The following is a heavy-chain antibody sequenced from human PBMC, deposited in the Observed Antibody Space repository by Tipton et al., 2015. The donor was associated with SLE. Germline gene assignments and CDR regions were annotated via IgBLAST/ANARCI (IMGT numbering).Heavy chain of an antibody. D-gene: IGHD2-15*01. V-gene: IGHV3-30*02. CDR1: GFTFSSYG. Sequence: GSLRLSCAASGFTFSSYGMHCVRQAPGKGLEWVAFIRYDGSNKYYADSVKGRFTISRDNSKNTLYLQMNSLRAEDTAVYYCARHEGGSDPFASDYYGMDVWGQGTTVTVSS. CDR2: IRYDGSNK. J-gene: IGHJ6*02. CDR3: ARHEGGSDPFASDYYGMDV.